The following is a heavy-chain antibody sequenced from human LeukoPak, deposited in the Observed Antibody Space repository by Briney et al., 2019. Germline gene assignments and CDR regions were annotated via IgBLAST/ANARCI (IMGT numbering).Heavy chain of an antibody. CDR1: GFTFSSYW. V-gene: IGHV3-74*01. CDR2: INSDGSST. D-gene: IGHD1-26*01. J-gene: IGHJ4*02. CDR3: ARGDNSGSYLGPRLFDY. Sequence: PGGSLRLSCAASGFTFSSYWMHWVRQAPGKGLVWVSRINSDGSSTSYADSVKGRFTISRDNAKNTLYLQMNSLRAEDTAVYYCARGDNSGSYLGPRLFDYWGQGTLVTVSS.